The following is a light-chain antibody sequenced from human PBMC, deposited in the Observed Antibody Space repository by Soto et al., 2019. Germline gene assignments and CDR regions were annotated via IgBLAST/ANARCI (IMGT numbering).Light chain of an antibody. CDR1: SSAVGSYRL. J-gene: IGLJ1*01. CDR3: CSSAPSRTFV. CDR2: EGS. V-gene: IGLV2-23*01. Sequence: QAVVTQPASVSGSPGQSITISCTGSSSAVGSYRLVSWYQHHPGKVPKLIIYEGSKRPSGVSNRFSGSEPGNTASLTISGLQAEDEADYYCCSSAPSRTFVFGTGTKVTVL.